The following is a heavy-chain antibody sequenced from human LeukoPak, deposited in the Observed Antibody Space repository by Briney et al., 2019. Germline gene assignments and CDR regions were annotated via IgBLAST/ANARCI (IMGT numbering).Heavy chain of an antibody. CDR2: ITGSGAFT. CDR3: AGHFGAWHYFDY. J-gene: IGHJ4*02. Sequence: GGSLRLSCAASGITFMHYSMTWVRQIPGEGLEWVSAITGSGAFTDYADSVKGRFTISRDNSKNTLYLQMNSLRPEDTAVYYCAGHFGAWHYFDYWGQGTLVTVSS. V-gene: IGHV3-23*01. CDR1: GITFMHYS. D-gene: IGHD3-3*01.